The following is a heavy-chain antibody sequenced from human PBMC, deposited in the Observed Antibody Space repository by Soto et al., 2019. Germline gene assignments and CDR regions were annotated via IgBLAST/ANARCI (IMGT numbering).Heavy chain of an antibody. CDR1: GGSFSGYY. V-gene: IGHV4-34*01. CDR3: ARDLLIPYYGDTR. J-gene: IGHJ4*02. CDR2: INHSGST. D-gene: IGHD4-17*01. Sequence: QVQLQQWGAGLLKPSETLSLTCAVYGGSFSGYYWSWIRQPPGKWLEWIGEINHSGSTNYNPSLKSRVTISVDTSKNQFSLKLSSVTAADTAVYYCARDLLIPYYGDTRWGQGTLVTVSS.